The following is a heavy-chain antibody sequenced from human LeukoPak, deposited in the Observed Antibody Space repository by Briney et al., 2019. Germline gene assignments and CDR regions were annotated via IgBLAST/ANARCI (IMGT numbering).Heavy chain of an antibody. CDR2: INHSGST. Sequence: KPSETLPLTCAVYGGSFSGYYWSWIRQPPGKGLEWIGEINHSGSTNYNPSLKSRVTISVDTSKNQFSLKLSSVTAADTAVYYCARTRRWLQFRYYYMDVWGKGTTVTISS. D-gene: IGHD5-24*01. J-gene: IGHJ6*03. CDR3: ARTRRWLQFRYYYMDV. V-gene: IGHV4-34*01. CDR1: GGSFSGYY.